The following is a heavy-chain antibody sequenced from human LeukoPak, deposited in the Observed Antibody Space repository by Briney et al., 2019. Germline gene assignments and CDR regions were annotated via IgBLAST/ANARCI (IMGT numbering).Heavy chain of an antibody. CDR1: GFTFSSYG. CDR3: AKVYSYGLSGVFDY. J-gene: IGHJ4*02. Sequence: GGSLRLSCAASGFTFSSYGMHWVRQAPGKGLEWVAVISYDGSNKYYADSVKGRFTISRDNSKNTLYLQMNSLRAEDTAVYYCAKVYSYGLSGVFDYWGQGTLVTVSS. CDR2: ISYDGSNK. V-gene: IGHV3-30*18. D-gene: IGHD5-18*01.